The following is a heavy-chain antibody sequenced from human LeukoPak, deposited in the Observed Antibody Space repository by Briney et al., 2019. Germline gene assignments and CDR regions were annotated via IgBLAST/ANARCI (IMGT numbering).Heavy chain of an antibody. Sequence: SETLSLTCTVSGGSISGANWWSWVRQTPGKGLKWIGEVYHSGSTNYNPSLKSRVTMSVDTSKNQFSLKLSSVTAADTAVYYCARVGGIAAAGSLDYWGQGTLVTVSS. CDR1: GGSISGANW. J-gene: IGHJ4*02. D-gene: IGHD6-13*01. V-gene: IGHV4-4*02. CDR2: VYHSGST. CDR3: ARVGGIAAAGSLDY.